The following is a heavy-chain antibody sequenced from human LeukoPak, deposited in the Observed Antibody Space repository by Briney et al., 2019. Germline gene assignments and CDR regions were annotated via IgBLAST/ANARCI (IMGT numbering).Heavy chain of an antibody. Sequence: PGGSLRLSYAAPSSIFSSHTMNWVRQAPGKGLEWVSSISRGSSDIKYADSVRGRFIISRDNAKNSLYLQMNSLRDEDMGFYYCAREYDSKGRFDWWGQGTLVTVSS. V-gene: IGHV3-21*01. D-gene: IGHD3-22*01. CDR1: SSIFSSHT. CDR3: AREYDSKGRFDW. J-gene: IGHJ4*02. CDR2: ISRGSSDI.